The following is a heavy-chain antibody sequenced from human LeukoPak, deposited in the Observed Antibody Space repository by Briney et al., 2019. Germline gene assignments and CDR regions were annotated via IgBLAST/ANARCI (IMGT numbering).Heavy chain of an antibody. V-gene: IGHV3-30*03. J-gene: IGHJ3*02. CDR2: ISYDGSKK. D-gene: IGHD3-10*01. CDR3: VRDQALWGAFDI. CDR1: GFTFSNYG. Sequence: GGSLRLSCAASGFTFSNYGMHWVRQAPGKGLEWVAVISYDGSKKYYADSVKGRFTISRDNGKNSLFLQMKSLRAEDTAVYYCVRDQALWGAFDIWGQGTMVTVSS.